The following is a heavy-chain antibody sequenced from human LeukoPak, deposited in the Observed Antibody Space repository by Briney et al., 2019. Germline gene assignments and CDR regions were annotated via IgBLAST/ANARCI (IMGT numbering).Heavy chain of an antibody. Sequence: PGGSLRLSCAASGFTFSSYEMNWVRQAPGKGLEWVSYISSSGSTIYYADSVKGRFTISRDNAKNSLYLQMNSLRAEDTAVYYCASTPDYGDYLDYWGQGTLVTVSS. V-gene: IGHV3-48*03. CDR3: ASTPDYGDYLDY. D-gene: IGHD4-17*01. CDR2: ISSSGSTI. CDR1: GFTFSSYE. J-gene: IGHJ4*02.